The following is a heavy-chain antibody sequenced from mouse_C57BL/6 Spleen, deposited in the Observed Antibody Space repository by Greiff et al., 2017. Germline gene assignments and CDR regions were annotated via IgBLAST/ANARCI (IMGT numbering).Heavy chain of an antibody. D-gene: IGHD2-2*01. CDR2: IYPGDGDT. CDR3: ARGYDVGY. J-gene: IGHJ2*01. CDR1: GYAFSSSW. V-gene: IGHV1-82*01. Sequence: QVQLQQSGPELVKPGASVKISCKASGYAFSSSWMNWVKQRPGKGLEWIGRIYPGDGDTNYNGKFKGKATLTADKSSSTAYMQLSSLTSEDSAVYCCARGYDVGYWGQGTTLTVSS.